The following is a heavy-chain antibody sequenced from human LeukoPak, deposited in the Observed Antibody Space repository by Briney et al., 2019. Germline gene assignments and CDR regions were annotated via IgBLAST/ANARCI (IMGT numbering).Heavy chain of an antibody. J-gene: IGHJ4*02. CDR2: IYYSGST. V-gene: IGHV4-59*01. Sequence: SETLSLTCTVSGGSIGSYYWSWIRQPPGKGLEWIGYIYYSGSTNYNPSLKSRVTISVDTSKNQFSLKLSSVTAADTAVYYCAREGDGYNYIGYWGQGTLVTVFS. D-gene: IGHD5-24*01. CDR3: AREGDGYNYIGY. CDR1: GGSIGSYY.